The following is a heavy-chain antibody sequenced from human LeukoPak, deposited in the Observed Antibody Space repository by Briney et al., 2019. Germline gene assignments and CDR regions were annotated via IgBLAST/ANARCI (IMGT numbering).Heavy chain of an antibody. CDR3: ARTYNYGNKDFDY. D-gene: IGHD3-10*01. CDR2: IYHSGST. J-gene: IGHJ4*02. CDR1: GFSISNSNW. Sequence: SGTLSLTCAVSGFSISNSNWWSGGRQPPGKGLGWIGEIYHSGSTNYNPSLKSRVTISLDKSKNQFYLKLSSVTAADTAVYYCARTYNYGNKDFDYWGQGTLVTVSS. V-gene: IGHV4-4*02.